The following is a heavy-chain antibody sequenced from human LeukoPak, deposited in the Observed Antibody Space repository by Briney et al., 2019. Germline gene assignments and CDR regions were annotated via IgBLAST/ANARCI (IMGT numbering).Heavy chain of an antibody. CDR2: INPSGGST. CDR1: GYIFTSYY. Sequence: GASVKVSCKASGYIFTSYYMHWVRQAPGQGLEWMGIINPSGGSTSYAQKFQGRVTMTRDTSTSTVYMELSSLRSEDTAVYYCAREDIVVVVAATHRHFDYWGQGTLVTVSS. J-gene: IGHJ4*02. D-gene: IGHD2-15*01. V-gene: IGHV1-46*01. CDR3: AREDIVVVVAATHRHFDY.